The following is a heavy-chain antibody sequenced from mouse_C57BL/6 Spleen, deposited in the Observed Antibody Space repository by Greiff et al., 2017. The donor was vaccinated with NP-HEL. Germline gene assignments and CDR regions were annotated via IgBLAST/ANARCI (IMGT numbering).Heavy chain of an antibody. CDR1: GYTFTSYW. CDR2: IYPGSGST. J-gene: IGHJ2*01. Sequence: VQLQQPGAELVKPGASVKMSCKASGYTFTSYWITWVKQRPGQGLEWIGDIYPGSGSTNYNEKFKSKATLTVDTSSSTAYMQLSSLTSEDSAVYYCARGSSGYGYFDYWGQGTTLTVSS. V-gene: IGHV1-55*01. D-gene: IGHD3-2*02. CDR3: ARGSSGYGYFDY.